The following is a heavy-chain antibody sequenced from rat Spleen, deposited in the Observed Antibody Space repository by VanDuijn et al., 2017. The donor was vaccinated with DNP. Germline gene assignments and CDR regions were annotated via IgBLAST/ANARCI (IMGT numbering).Heavy chain of an antibody. CDR3: VRITYSYVMDA. V-gene: IGHV3-1*01. J-gene: IGHJ4*01. CDR2: ISYSGST. CDR1: GYSITSNY. Sequence: EVQLQESGPGLVKPSQSLPLTCSVTGYSITSNYWGWIRKFPGNKMEWMGFISYSGSTSYNPSLKGRVSISRDTSKNQFFLQLNSVTTEDTAIYNCVRITYSYVMDAWGHGASVTVSS. D-gene: IGHD1-9*01.